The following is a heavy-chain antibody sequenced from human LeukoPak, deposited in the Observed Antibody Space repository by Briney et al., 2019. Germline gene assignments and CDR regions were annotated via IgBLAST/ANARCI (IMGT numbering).Heavy chain of an antibody. Sequence: SETLSLTCTVSGGSISSYYWSWIRQPPGKGLEWIGYIYTSGSTKYNPSLKSRVTISVDTSKNQFSLKLSSVTAADTAVYYCARIGAARHPIQAGRRNYYYYYYMDVWGKGTTVTVSS. CDR1: GGSISSYY. D-gene: IGHD6-6*01. J-gene: IGHJ6*03. CDR2: IYTSGST. CDR3: ARIGAARHPIQAGRRNYYYYYYMDV. V-gene: IGHV4-4*09.